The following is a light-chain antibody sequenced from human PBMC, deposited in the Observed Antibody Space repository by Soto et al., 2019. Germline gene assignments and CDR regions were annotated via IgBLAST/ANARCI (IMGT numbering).Light chain of an antibody. J-gene: IGLJ7*01. CDR2: EVS. Sequence: QSALTQPASVSGSPGQSITISCTGTSSDVGSYNYVSWYQQHPGKAPKLMIYEVSNRPSGVSNRFSGSKSGNTASLTISGPRGGGEDNYYFTSYTSIRPRVCGGGPQLPVL. V-gene: IGLV2-14*01. CDR3: TSYTSIRPRV. CDR1: SSDVGSYNY.